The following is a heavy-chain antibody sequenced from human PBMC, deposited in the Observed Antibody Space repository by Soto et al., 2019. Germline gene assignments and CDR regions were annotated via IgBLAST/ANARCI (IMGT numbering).Heavy chain of an antibody. J-gene: IGHJ3*02. CDR3: ANTYYDILTGYHDAFDI. CDR1: GGSISSCSYY. Sequence: SETLSLTCTVSGGSISSCSYYWAWVRQAPGKGLECIGSVYCSGRTHYNPSLKSRVTISVDTSKNQFSLKLSSVTAADTAVYYCANTYYDILTGYHDAFDIWGQGTMVT. V-gene: IGHV4-39*01. D-gene: IGHD3-9*01. CDR2: VYCSGRT.